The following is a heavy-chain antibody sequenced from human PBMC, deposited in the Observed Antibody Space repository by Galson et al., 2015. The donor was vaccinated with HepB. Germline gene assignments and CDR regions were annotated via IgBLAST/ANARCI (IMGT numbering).Heavy chain of an antibody. J-gene: IGHJ4*02. CDR3: AKDSTLSTLRDFDY. V-gene: IGHV3-9*01. CDR1: GFTFDDYA. Sequence: SLRLSCAASGFTFDDYAMHWVRQAPGKGLEWVSGTSWNSGSIGYADSVKGRFTISRDNAKNSLYLQMNSLRAEDTALYYCAKDSTLSTLRDFDYWGQGTLVTVSS. D-gene: IGHD4-17*01. CDR2: TSWNSGSI.